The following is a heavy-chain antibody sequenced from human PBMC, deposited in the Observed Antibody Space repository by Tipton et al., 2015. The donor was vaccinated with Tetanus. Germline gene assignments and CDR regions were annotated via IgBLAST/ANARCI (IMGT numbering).Heavy chain of an antibody. V-gene: IGHV4-34*01. CDR3: ARANYDSFKKGPFDS. CDR1: GGSLSRYY. D-gene: IGHD3-3*01. CDR2: VDDSGST. Sequence: TLSLTCAVYGGSLSRYYWTWIRQPPGKGLEWIGEVDDSGSTNYSPSLKSRVTISLDTSKNEFSLTLTSVTAADTAVYYCARANYDSFKKGPFDSWGQGSLVIVSS. J-gene: IGHJ4*02.